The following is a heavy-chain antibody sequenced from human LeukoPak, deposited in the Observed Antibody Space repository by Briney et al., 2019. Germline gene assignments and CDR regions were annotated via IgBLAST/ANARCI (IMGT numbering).Heavy chain of an antibody. D-gene: IGHD5-18*01. Sequence: SETLSLTCAVSGGSFSGYYWSWIRQSPGKGLEWIGEINHSGSTNYNPSLKSRVTISVDTSKNQFSLKLNSVTAADTAVYYCARGAPKEIQLWLRLRGVAFDIWGQGTMVTVSS. CDR1: GGSFSGYY. CDR2: INHSGST. CDR3: ARGAPKEIQLWLRLRGVAFDI. V-gene: IGHV4-34*01. J-gene: IGHJ3*02.